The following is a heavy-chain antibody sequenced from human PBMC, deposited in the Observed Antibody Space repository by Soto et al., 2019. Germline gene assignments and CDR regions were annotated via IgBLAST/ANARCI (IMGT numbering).Heavy chain of an antibody. Sequence: SVKVSCKASGGTFSSYAISWVRQAPGQGLEWMGGIIPIFGTANYAQKFQGRVTITADKSTSTAYMELSSLRSEDTAVYYCARANYDFPINWFDPWGQGTLVTVSS. D-gene: IGHD3-3*01. V-gene: IGHV1-69*06. CDR2: IIPIFGTA. CDR3: ARANYDFPINWFDP. J-gene: IGHJ5*02. CDR1: GGTFSSYA.